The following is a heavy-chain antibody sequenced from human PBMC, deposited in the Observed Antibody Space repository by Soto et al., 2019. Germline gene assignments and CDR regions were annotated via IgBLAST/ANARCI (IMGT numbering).Heavy chain of an antibody. Sequence: QVQLVQSGAAVKKPGSSVKVSCKASGGTFSTYAINWVRQAPGQGLEWMGGIIPNFGTANYAQKFQGRVTITADESTSTPYMEMSSMRSEYKAVYSCARIYYYGSGDVIYYYYGMDAWGQGTKVTVSS. CDR2: IIPNFGTA. D-gene: IGHD3-22*01. V-gene: IGHV1-69*12. CDR1: GGTFSTYA. CDR3: ARIYYYGSGDVIYYYYGMDA. J-gene: IGHJ6*02.